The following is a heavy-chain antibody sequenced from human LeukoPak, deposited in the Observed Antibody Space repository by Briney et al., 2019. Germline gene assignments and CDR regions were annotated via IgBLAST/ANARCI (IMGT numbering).Heavy chain of an antibody. V-gene: IGHV4-59*12. CDR3: ARIVVVTGYYFDY. CDR2: IYHSGST. Sequence: SETLSLTCTVSGGSISSYYWSWIRQPPGKGLEWIGEIYHSGSTNYNPSLKSRVTISVDKSKNQFSLKLSSVTAADTAVYYCARIVVVTGYYFDYWGQGTLVTVSS. D-gene: IGHD3-22*01. CDR1: GGSISSYY. J-gene: IGHJ4*02.